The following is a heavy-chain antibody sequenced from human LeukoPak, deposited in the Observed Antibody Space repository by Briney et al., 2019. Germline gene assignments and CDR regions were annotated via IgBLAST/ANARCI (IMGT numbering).Heavy chain of an antibody. CDR3: AKDRGWFGGSLANFDY. J-gene: IGHJ4*02. D-gene: IGHD3-10*01. V-gene: IGHV3-7*03. Sequence: GGSLRLSCAASGFTFSIYWMSWVRQAPGKGLEWVANIKQDGSEKYYVDAVKGRLTISRDNAKNTLFLQMNSLRAEDTAVYYCAKDRGWFGGSLANFDYWGQGPLVTVSS. CDR1: GFTFSIYW. CDR2: IKQDGSEK.